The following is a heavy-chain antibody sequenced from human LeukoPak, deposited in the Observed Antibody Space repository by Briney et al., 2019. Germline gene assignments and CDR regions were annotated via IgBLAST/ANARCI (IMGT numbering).Heavy chain of an antibody. J-gene: IGHJ3*02. V-gene: IGHV4-31*11. CDR2: IYYSGAT. CDR3: ARLYYYGSGSYSPDDAFDI. CDR1: GGSISSDGDY. Sequence: PSETLSLTCAVSGGSISSDGDYWSWIRQRPGKGLEWIGYIYYSGATYYSPSLKSRLTISIDTSKNQFSLKLSSVTAADTAVYYCARLYYYGSGSYSPDDAFDIWGQGTMVTVSS. D-gene: IGHD3-10*01.